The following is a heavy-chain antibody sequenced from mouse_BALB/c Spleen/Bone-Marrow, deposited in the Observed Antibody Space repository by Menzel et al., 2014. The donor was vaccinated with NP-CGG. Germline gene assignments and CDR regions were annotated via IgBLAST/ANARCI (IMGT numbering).Heavy chain of an antibody. D-gene: IGHD2-3*01. CDR1: GFTFSDYY. Sequence: EVKLVESGGGLVQPGGSLKLSCATSGFTFSDYYMYWVRQTPEKRLEWVAYISNGGGSTYYPDTVKGRFTISRDNAKNTLYLQMSRLKSEDTAMYYCARHDGYRTWFAYWGQGPLVTVSA. CDR3: ARHDGYRTWFAY. J-gene: IGHJ3*01. CDR2: ISNGGGST. V-gene: IGHV5-12*02.